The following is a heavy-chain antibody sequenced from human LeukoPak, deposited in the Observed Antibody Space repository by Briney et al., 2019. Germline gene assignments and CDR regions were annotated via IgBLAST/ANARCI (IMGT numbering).Heavy chain of an antibody. Sequence: PSETLSLTCAVYGGSFSGYYWSWIRQPPGKGLEWIGEINHSGSTNYNPSLKSRVTISVDTSKNQFSLKLSSVTAADTAVYYCAGTMVRGVIQDVWGQGTTVTVSS. CDR2: INHSGST. CDR1: GGSFSGYY. D-gene: IGHD3-10*01. CDR3: AGTMVRGVIQDV. J-gene: IGHJ6*02. V-gene: IGHV4-34*01.